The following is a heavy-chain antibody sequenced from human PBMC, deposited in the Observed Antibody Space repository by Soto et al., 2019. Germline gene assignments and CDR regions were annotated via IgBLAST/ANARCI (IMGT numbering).Heavy chain of an antibody. CDR2: ISGSGGST. Sequence: GGSLRLSWAAFGFTFSSYAMSWVRQAPGKGLEWVSAISGSGGSTYYADSVKGRFTISRDNSKNTLYLQMNSLRAEDTAVYYCAKMGGHYDISRMFDYCGEGTLVTVSS. CDR3: AKMGGHYDISRMFDY. V-gene: IGHV3-23*01. D-gene: IGHD3-9*01. J-gene: IGHJ4*02. CDR1: GFTFSSYA.